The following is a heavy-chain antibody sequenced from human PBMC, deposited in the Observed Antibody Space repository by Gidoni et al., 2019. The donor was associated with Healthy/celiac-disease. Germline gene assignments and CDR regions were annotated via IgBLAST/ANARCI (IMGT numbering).Heavy chain of an antibody. V-gene: IGHV4-39*01. J-gene: IGHJ5*02. CDR1: GGSISSSSYY. CDR3: ARLRDWFDP. Sequence: QLQLQESGPGLVKPSETLSLTCTVPGGSISSSSYYGGWIRQPPGKGLEWIGSIYYSGSTSYNPSLKSRVTISVDTSKNQFSLKLSSVTAADTAVYYCARLRDWFDPWGQGTLVTVSS. D-gene: IGHD4-17*01. CDR2: IYYSGST.